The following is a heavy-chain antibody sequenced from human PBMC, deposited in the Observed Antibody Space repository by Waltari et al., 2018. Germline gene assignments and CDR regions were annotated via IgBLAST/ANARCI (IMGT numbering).Heavy chain of an antibody. CDR2: IKQSGLT. CDR3: AGGTASAWELGHS. J-gene: IGHJ4*02. CDR1: GGSFSDYY. D-gene: IGHD1-26*01. Sequence: QVQLHQGGAGLLKPSETLSLTCVVCGGSFSDYYWRWFRQPPGKGLEWLGEIKQSGLTNYNPSVKSRATMSLDTSKNQFSLKLSSLTAADTAVYYCAGGTASAWELGHSWGQGTLVTVSS. V-gene: IGHV4-34*01.